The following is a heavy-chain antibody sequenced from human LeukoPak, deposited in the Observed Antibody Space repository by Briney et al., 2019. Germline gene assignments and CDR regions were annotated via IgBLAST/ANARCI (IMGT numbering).Heavy chain of an antibody. D-gene: IGHD3-10*01. J-gene: IGHJ4*02. CDR2: INQSGST. Sequence: SETLSLTCAVYGGSFSDYDWSWIRQPPGKGLEWIGEINQSGSTNCAPSLKSRVSMSIDTSKSQFSLKLTSVTAADAAMYYCTRHFWFGQLNYWDRGILVAVSP. CDR1: GGSFSDYD. CDR3: TRHFWFGQLNY. V-gene: IGHV4-34*01.